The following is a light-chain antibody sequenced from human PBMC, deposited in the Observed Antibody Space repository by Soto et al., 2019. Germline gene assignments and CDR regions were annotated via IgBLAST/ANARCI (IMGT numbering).Light chain of an antibody. CDR2: EVN. V-gene: IGLV2-8*01. Sequence: QSVLTQPPSASGSPGQSVTVSCTGTRSDIGVYNYVSWYRQHPGKAPKLLISEVNKRPSGVPDRFSGSKSGNTASLTVSGLQAEDEADYYCSSYAGSNNFVFGTGTKVTVL. CDR3: SSYAGSNNFV. CDR1: RSDIGVYNY. J-gene: IGLJ1*01.